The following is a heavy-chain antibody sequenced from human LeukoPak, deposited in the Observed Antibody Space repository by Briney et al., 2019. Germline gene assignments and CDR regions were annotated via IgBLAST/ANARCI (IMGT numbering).Heavy chain of an antibody. CDR3: ARARDSGYLWVGFDY. D-gene: IGHD3-22*01. Sequence: ASVKVSFKTSGYPFTCYYMHWVRPAPGQGLEWVGWINPNSGEPNYAQRFQGRVTMTRDTSISTVYMELSRLRSDDTAFYYCARARDSGYLWVGFDYWGQGTLVTVSS. CDR2: INPNSGEP. J-gene: IGHJ4*02. CDR1: GYPFTCYY. V-gene: IGHV1-2*02.